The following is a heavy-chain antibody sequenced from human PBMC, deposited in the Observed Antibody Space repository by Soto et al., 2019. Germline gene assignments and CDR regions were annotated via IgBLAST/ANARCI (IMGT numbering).Heavy chain of an antibody. Sequence: ASVKVSCKASGGTFSSYAISWVRQAPGQGLEWMGGIIPIFGTVIYAQKFQGRVTITTDESTSTAYSEQSSLRSEDTDLYYCATSYGSEWVYVYWGQGTLVTVS. J-gene: IGHJ4*02. D-gene: IGHD3-3*01. CDR2: IIPIFGTV. CDR3: ATSYGSEWVYVY. CDR1: GGTFSSYA. V-gene: IGHV1-69*05.